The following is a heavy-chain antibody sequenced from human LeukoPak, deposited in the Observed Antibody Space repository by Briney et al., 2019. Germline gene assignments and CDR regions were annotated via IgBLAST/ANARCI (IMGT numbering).Heavy chain of an antibody. J-gene: IGHJ4*02. D-gene: IGHD6-13*01. CDR3: AKDKRGYGPGQQQQPLDY. Sequence: PGGSLRLSCAASGFSFSVYAMHWVRQAPGKGLEWVSGISWNSGSIGYADSVKGRFTISRDNAKNSLYLQMNSLRAEDTALYYCAKDKRGYGPGQQQQPLDYWGQGTLVTVSS. CDR1: GFSFSVYA. V-gene: IGHV3-9*01. CDR2: ISWNSGSI.